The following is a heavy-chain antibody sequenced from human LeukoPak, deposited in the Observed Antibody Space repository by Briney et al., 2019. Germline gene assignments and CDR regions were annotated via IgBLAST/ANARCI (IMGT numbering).Heavy chain of an antibody. CDR3: AREGVAARLDY. D-gene: IGHD6-13*01. Sequence: NPSETLSLTCTVSGGSISSYYWSWIRQPPGKGLEWIGYIYYSGSTNYNPSLKSRVTISVDTSKNQFSLKLSSVTAADTAVYYCAREGVAARLDYWGQGTLVTVSS. V-gene: IGHV4-59*01. CDR1: GGSISSYY. CDR2: IYYSGST. J-gene: IGHJ4*02.